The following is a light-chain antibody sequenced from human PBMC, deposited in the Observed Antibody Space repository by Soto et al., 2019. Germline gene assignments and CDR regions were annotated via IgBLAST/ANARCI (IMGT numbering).Light chain of an antibody. J-gene: IGLJ1*01. Sequence: QSALTQPASVSGSPGQSITISCTGTSSDVGSYNLVSWYQQHPGKAPKLMIYEGSKRPSGVSNRFSGSKSGITASLTISGLQAEDEADYYCCSYAGSSTFPYVFGTGTKLTVL. CDR2: EGS. CDR1: SSDVGSYNL. CDR3: CSYAGSSTFPYV. V-gene: IGLV2-23*03.